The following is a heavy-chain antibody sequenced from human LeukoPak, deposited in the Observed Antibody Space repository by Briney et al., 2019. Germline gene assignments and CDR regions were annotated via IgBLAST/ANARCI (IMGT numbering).Heavy chain of an antibody. D-gene: IGHD2-15*01. CDR2: IYHSGST. CDR3: ARLRVVAATHRVYYYYGMDV. V-gene: IGHV4-4*02. Sequence: PSETLSLTCAVSGGSISSSNWWSWVRPPPGKGLEWIGEIYHSGSTNYNPSLKSRVTISVDKSKNQFSLKLSSVTAADTAVYYCARLRVVAATHRVYYYYGMDVWGQGTTVTVS. CDR1: GGSISSSNW. J-gene: IGHJ6*02.